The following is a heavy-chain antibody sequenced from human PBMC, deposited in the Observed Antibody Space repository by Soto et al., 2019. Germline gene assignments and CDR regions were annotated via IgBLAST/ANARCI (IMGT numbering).Heavy chain of an antibody. D-gene: IGHD3-22*01. J-gene: IGHJ4*02. Sequence: PSETLSLTCTVSGGSISSGGYYWSWIRQHPGKGLEWIGYIYYSGSTYYNPSLKSRVTISVDTSKNQFSLKLSSVTAADPAVYYCARDQRRLSDSSGPGGLDYWGQGTLVTVSS. V-gene: IGHV4-31*03. CDR3: ARDQRRLSDSSGPGGLDY. CDR2: IYYSGST. CDR1: GGSISSGGYY.